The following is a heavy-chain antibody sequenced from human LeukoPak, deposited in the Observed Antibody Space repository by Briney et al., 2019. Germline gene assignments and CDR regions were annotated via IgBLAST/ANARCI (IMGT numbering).Heavy chain of an antibody. CDR3: AKQYDFWSGPDY. CDR2: ISYDGSDK. Sequence: PGGSLRLSCAASGFTFSSHAMHWVRQAPGKGLEWVAIISYDGSDKYYADSVKGRFTISRDNSKNTLNLQMNSLRVEDTAVYYCAKQYDFWSGPDYWGQGTLVTVSS. J-gene: IGHJ4*02. CDR1: GFTFSSHA. V-gene: IGHV3-30*18. D-gene: IGHD3-3*01.